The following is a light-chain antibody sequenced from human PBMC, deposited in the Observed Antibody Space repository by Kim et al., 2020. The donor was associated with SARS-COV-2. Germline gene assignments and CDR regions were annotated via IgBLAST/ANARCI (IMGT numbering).Light chain of an antibody. Sequence: EIVLTQSPDTLSLSPGEGVTLFCRASQTITSNNLAWYQQKPGQAPRLLFSGASTRATVIPGRFSGSGSGTDFTPTISRLEPEDFAVYSCQQYGGSPSTFGQGTKVDIK. CDR3: QQYGGSPST. V-gene: IGKV3-20*01. J-gene: IGKJ1*01. CDR2: GAS. CDR1: QTITSNN.